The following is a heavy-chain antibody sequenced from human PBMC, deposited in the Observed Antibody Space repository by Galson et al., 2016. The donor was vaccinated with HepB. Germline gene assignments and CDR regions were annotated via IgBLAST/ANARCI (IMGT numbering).Heavy chain of an antibody. CDR1: GGSISSGGYY. CDR2: IYYSGST. V-gene: IGHV4-31*03. D-gene: IGHD2-15*01. Sequence: TLSLTCSVSGGSISSGGYYWSWIRQHPGKGLEWIGYIYYSGSTYYNPSLKSRVTISVDTAKNQFSLKLSSVTAADMAVYYCARGQAVGSGRFDPWGQGTLVTVSS. J-gene: IGHJ5*02. CDR3: ARGQAVGSGRFDP.